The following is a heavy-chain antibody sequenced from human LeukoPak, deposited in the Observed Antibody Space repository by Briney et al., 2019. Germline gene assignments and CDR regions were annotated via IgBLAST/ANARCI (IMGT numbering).Heavy chain of an antibody. V-gene: IGHV3-21*01. D-gene: IGHD3-22*01. Sequence: KPGGSLRLSCAASGFTFDDYGMSWVRQAPGKGLEWVSSISSSSSYIYYADSVKGRFTISRDNAKNSLYLQMNSLRAEDTAVYYCASEAYSSGYYYFWGQGTLVTVSS. CDR1: GFTFDDYG. J-gene: IGHJ4*02. CDR3: ASEAYSSGYYYF. CDR2: ISSSSSYI.